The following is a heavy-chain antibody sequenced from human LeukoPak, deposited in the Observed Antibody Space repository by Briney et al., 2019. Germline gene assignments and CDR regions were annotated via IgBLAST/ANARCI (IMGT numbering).Heavy chain of an antibody. CDR2: FHGSDSST. Sequence: GESLKISCKASGYNFANYCIGWVRQMPGQGLEWMGIFHGSDSSTRYSPSFQGQVTISADKSISTAYLHWSSLSASDTAMYYCVRSPGDGWSFGVDDIWGQGTMVSVSS. CDR3: VRSPGDGWSFGVDDI. J-gene: IGHJ3*02. D-gene: IGHD5-24*01. V-gene: IGHV5-51*01. CDR1: GYNFANYC.